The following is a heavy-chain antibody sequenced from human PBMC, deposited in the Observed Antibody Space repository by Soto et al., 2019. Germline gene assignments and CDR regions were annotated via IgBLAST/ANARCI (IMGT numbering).Heavy chain of an antibody. V-gene: IGHV3-15*01. Sequence: EVQLVESGGGLVKPGGSLRLSCAASGITFSKAWMNWVRQSPGKGLEWVGRIKSKSDGGTTDYAAPVKGRFTISRDDSKNTLCLQMNSLKTEDTAVYYCTTNFYSDYGMDVWGQGTTVTVS. J-gene: IGHJ6*02. CDR1: GITFSKAW. CDR3: TTNFYSDYGMDV. D-gene: IGHD4-4*01. CDR2: IKSKSDGGTT.